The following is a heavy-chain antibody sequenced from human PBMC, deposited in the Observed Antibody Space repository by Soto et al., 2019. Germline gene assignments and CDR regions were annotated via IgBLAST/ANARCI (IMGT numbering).Heavy chain of an antibody. Sequence: QVQLQESGPGLVKPSETLSLTCSVSGVSISSYYWSWIRQPPGKGLEWIGYTHYTENTNYIPSLESRVTMSIATAKNQFSLNLRSVTAADTAMYSCVGIHHWHSSDYWGHGTRVTVSS. V-gene: IGHV4-59*01. CDR3: VGIHHWHSSDY. CDR2: THYTENT. CDR1: GVSISSYY. D-gene: IGHD7-27*01. J-gene: IGHJ4*01.